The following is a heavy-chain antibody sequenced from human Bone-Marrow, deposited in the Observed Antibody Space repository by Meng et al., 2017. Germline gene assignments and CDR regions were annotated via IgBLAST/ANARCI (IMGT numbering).Heavy chain of an antibody. Sequence: GESLKISCAASGFTFSSYAMHWVRQAPGKGLEWVAVISYDGSNKYYADSVKGRFTISRDNSKNTLYLQMNSLRAEDTAVYYCARAGYSSGWFAVRTAYYYGMDVWGQGTMVTVSS. CDR3: ARAGYSSGWFAVRTAYYYGMDV. D-gene: IGHD6-19*01. CDR1: GFTFSSYA. V-gene: IGHV3-30*04. J-gene: IGHJ6*02. CDR2: ISYDGSNK.